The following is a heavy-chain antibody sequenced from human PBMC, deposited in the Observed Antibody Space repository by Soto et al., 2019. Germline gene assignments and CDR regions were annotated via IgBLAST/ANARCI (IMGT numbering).Heavy chain of an antibody. J-gene: IGHJ6*02. CDR2: ISGSGGST. V-gene: IGHV3-23*01. CDR3: ARDRPLRAYYDFWSGYYPAYYYYYGMDV. D-gene: IGHD3-3*01. CDR1: GFTFSSYA. Sequence: PGGSLRLSCAASGFTFSSYAMGWVRQAPGKGLEWVSAISGSGGSTYYADSVKGRFTISRDNSKNTLYLQMNSLRAEDTAVYYCARDRPLRAYYDFWSGYYPAYYYYYGMDVWGQGTTVTVSS.